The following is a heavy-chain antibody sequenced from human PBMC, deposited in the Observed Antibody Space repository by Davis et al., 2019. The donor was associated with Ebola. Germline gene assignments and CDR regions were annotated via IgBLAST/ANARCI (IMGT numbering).Heavy chain of an antibody. V-gene: IGHV3-21*01. CDR1: AFTFSSFW. J-gene: IGHJ6*04. D-gene: IGHD3-10*01. CDR3: ARDSLLWFGELLNYYYGMDV. CDR2: ISSSSSYI. Sequence: GGSLRLSCEASAFTFSSFWMSWVRQAPGNGLEWVSSISSSSSYIYYADSVKGRFTISRDNAKNSLYLQMNSLRAEDTAVYYCARDSLLWFGELLNYYYGMDVWGKGTTVTVSS.